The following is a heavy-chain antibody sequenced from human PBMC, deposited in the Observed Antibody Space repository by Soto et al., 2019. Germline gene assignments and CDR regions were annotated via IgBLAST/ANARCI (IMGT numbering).Heavy chain of an antibody. Sequence: ASVKVSCKASGYTFTSYGISWVRQAPGRGLEWMGWISAYNGNTNYAQKLQGRVTMTTDTSTSTAYMELRSLRSDDTAVYYCARCPYSSSSPYYYYYGMDVWGQGTTVTVSS. CDR1: GYTFTSYG. CDR2: ISAYNGNT. CDR3: ARCPYSSSSPYYYYYGMDV. J-gene: IGHJ6*02. V-gene: IGHV1-18*01. D-gene: IGHD6-6*01.